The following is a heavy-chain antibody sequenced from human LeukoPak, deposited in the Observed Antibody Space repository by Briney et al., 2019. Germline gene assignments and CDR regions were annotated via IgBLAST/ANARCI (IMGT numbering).Heavy chain of an antibody. CDR2: ITPSGGT. V-gene: IGHV1-2*02. Sequence: ASVKVSCKASGYTFTSYAIHWVRQAPGQGLEWMGWITPSGGTNYPQKFQGRVAITWDTSITTAYMDLSRLTSDDTAVYYCAVHYASSGQVFDYWGQGTLVTVSS. D-gene: IGHD3-22*01. CDR3: AVHYASSGQVFDY. CDR1: GYTFTSYA. J-gene: IGHJ4*02.